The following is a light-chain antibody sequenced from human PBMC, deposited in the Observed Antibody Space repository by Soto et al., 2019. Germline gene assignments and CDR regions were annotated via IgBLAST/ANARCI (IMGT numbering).Light chain of an antibody. J-gene: IGKJ5*01. CDR2: AAS. CDR3: QQGYNTVCT. V-gene: IGKV1-39*01. CDR1: QNIGRD. Sequence: DIQMTQAPSSLSASVGDRVTITCRASQNIGRDLNWYQHEPGKAPKLLISAASKLQGGVPSRFSGSGSGTDFTLTISSLQPEDFATYFCQQGYNTVCTFGQGTRLEIK.